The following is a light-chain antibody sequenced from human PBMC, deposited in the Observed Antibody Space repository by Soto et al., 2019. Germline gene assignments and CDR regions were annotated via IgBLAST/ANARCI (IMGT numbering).Light chain of an antibody. V-gene: IGLV2-14*01. CDR1: RSDVGDYNF. Sequence: QSALTQPASVSGSPGQSITISCTGTRSDVGDYNFVSWFQQHPGEAPKLMIYDVSNRPSGVSNRFSGSKSGNTASLTISGLQAEDEADYYCSSYTSTTTRVIFGGGTKLTVL. CDR2: DVS. CDR3: SSYTSTTTRVI. J-gene: IGLJ2*01.